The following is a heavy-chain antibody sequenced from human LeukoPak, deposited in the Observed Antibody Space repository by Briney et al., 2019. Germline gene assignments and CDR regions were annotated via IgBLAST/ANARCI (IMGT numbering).Heavy chain of an antibody. D-gene: IGHD6-6*01. CDR3: ARGSWSSSIDY. Sequence: SETLSLTCTVSGGSISSYYWSWIRQPPGKGLEWIGYIYYSGSTNYNPSLKSRVTISVDTSKNQFSLRLSSVTAADTAVYYCARGSWSSSIDYWGQGTLVTVSS. CDR2: IYYSGST. J-gene: IGHJ4*02. V-gene: IGHV4-59*08. CDR1: GGSISSYY.